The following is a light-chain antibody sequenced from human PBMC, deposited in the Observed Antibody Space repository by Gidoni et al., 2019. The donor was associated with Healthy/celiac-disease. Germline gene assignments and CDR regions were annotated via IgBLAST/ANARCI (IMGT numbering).Light chain of an antibody. CDR2: AAS. CDR3: QQSYSTLWT. J-gene: IGKJ1*01. CDR1: QSISSY. V-gene: IGKV1-39*01. Sequence: DIQMTQSPSSLSASVGDRVTITCRASQSISSYVNWYQQKPGKAPKRLLYAASSLQSGVPSRFSGSGSGTDFTLTISSLQPEDFATYYCQQSYSTLWTFGQGTKVEIK.